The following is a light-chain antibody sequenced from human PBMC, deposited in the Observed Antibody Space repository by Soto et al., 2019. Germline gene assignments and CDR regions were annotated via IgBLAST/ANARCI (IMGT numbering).Light chain of an antibody. J-gene: IGLJ3*02. Sequence: QAVVTQPPSVSGAPGQRVTISCTGSSSNIGAGYDVHWYQQLPGTAPKLLIYGSSNRPSGVPDRFSGSNSGTSASLAITGLQAEDEADYYCQSYDSSLSGSVFGGGTKLTVL. CDR1: SSNIGAGYD. CDR3: QSYDSSLSGSV. CDR2: GSS. V-gene: IGLV1-40*01.